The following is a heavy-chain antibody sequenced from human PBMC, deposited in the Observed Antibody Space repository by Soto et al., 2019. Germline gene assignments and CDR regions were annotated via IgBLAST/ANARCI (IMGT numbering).Heavy chain of an antibody. CDR3: ARGGYCSGSPCWKYFDY. J-gene: IGHJ4*02. Sequence: PGGSLRLSCAASGFTFSNYWVNWVRQAPWKGLQWVANIKEDGSEKYYVDSVKGRFTLSRDNAKNSLYLHMNSLRVEDTAVYYCARGGYCSGSPCWKYFDYWGQGTLVAVCS. V-gene: IGHV3-7*03. CDR1: GFTFSNYW. D-gene: IGHD2-15*01. CDR2: IKEDGSEK.